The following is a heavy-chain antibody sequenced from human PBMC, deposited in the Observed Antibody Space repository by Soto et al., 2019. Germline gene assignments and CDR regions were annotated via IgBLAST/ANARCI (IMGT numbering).Heavy chain of an antibody. CDR3: ARRGWGFGETQYYYYYYMDV. Sequence: ASVKVSFKASGYTFTSYAMHWVRQATGQGLEWMGWMNPNSGNTGYAQKFQGRVTMTRNTSISTAYMELSSLRSEDTAVYYCARRGWGFGETQYYYYYYMDVWGKGTTVTVSS. V-gene: IGHV1-8*02. J-gene: IGHJ6*03. CDR1: GYTFTSYA. D-gene: IGHD3-10*01. CDR2: MNPNSGNT.